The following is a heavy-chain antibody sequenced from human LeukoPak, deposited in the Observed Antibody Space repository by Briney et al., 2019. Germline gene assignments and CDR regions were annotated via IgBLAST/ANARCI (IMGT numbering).Heavy chain of an antibody. CDR1: GGSFSGYY. D-gene: IGHD6-13*01. J-gene: IGHJ6*04. CDR3: ARGLGQQQLKTSYYYYGMDV. CDR2: INHSGST. Sequence: SETLSLTCAVYGGSFSGYYWSWIRQPPGKGLEWIGEINHSGSTNYNPSLKSRVTISVDTSKNQFSLKLSSVTAADTAVYYCARGLGQQQLKTSYYYYGMDVWGKGTTVTVSS. V-gene: IGHV4-34*01.